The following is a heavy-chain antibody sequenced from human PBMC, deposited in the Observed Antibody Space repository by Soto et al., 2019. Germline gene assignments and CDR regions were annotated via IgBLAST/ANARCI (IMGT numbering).Heavy chain of an antibody. CDR1: GFTFSGYW. V-gene: IGHV3-74*01. D-gene: IGHD4-17*01. CDR3: AREAPYGDPSDY. J-gene: IGHJ4*02. CDR2: INSDGSST. Sequence: EVQLVESGGGLVQPGGSLRLSCAASGFTFSGYWMHWVRQAPGKGLVWVSRINSDGSSTSYADSVKGRFTISRDNAKNTLYLQMNSLRAEDTAVYYCAREAPYGDPSDYWGQGTLVNVSS.